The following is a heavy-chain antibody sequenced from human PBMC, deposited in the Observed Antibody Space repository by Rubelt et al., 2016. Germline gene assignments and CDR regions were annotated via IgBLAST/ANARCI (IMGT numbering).Heavy chain of an antibody. CDR1: SGSFSGFY. CDR3: AREGFNMIVGAVDI. V-gene: IGHV4-34*01. D-gene: IGHD3-22*01. J-gene: IGHJ3*02. CDR2: INHSENT. Sequence: QVHLQQWGAGLLKPSETLSLTCAVYSGSFSGFYWSWIRQPPGKGLEWIGEINHSENTNYNPSLKSHVTISLDTAKNQSSLKLTSVTAADTAVYYCAREGFNMIVGAVDIWGQGTMVTVSS.